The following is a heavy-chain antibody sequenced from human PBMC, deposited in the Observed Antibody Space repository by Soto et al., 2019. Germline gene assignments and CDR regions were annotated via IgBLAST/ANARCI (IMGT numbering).Heavy chain of an antibody. CDR1: GGSISTSSYY. V-gene: IGHV4-39*02. CDR2: IYYSGST. CDR3: ARDKITGLFDY. D-gene: IGHD2-8*02. Sequence: SETLSLTCTVSGGSISTSSYYWGWIRQPPGKGLEWIGSIYYSGSTYYNPSLKSRVTISVDTSKNQFSLKLSSVTAADTAVYYCARDKITGLFDYWGQGTLVTVSS. J-gene: IGHJ4*02.